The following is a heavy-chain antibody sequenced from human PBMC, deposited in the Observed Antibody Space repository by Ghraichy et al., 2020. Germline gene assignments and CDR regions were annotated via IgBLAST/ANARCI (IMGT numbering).Heavy chain of an antibody. CDR1: GLTFDIYA. CDR2: IGGGDT. V-gene: IGHV3-23*01. J-gene: IGHJ3*01. CDR3: AKDHIPKNGKYDDFDG. D-gene: IGHD2-2*02. Sequence: GGSLRLSCAASGLTFDIYAMSWVRQAPGKGLEWVSSIGGGDTYYADSVKGRFTIPRDNSRNTVHLQMNSLRAEDTALYYCAKDHIPKNGKYDDFDGWGQGTMVTVSS.